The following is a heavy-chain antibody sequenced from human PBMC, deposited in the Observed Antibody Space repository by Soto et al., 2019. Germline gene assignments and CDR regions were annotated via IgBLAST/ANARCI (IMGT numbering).Heavy chain of an antibody. Sequence: PGGSLRLSCAASGFTFSSYSMNWVRQAPGKGLEWVSSISSSSSYIYYADSVKGRFTISRDNAKNSLYLQMNSLRAEDTAVYYCARVGLYSSSRAPHYYYYGMDVWGQGTTVTVSS. J-gene: IGHJ6*02. CDR3: ARVGLYSSSRAPHYYYYGMDV. D-gene: IGHD6-13*01. CDR1: GFTFSSYS. CDR2: ISSSSSYI. V-gene: IGHV3-21*01.